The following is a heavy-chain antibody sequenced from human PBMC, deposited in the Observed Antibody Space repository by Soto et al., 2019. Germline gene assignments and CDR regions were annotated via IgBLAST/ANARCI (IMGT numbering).Heavy chain of an antibody. V-gene: IGHV2-5*01. CDR1: GFSLTTGGVG. Sequence: QITLKESGPTLVKPTQTLTLTCTFSGFSLTTGGVGVCWIRQPPGKALEWLALIYGSDDERYSPSLKSRLTITKDTSKNQVVLTVTNMDSVDAATYYCAHINIHDNAVPRYYYSYAMDVWGQGTAVTVSS. CDR2: IYGSDDE. CDR3: AHINIHDNAVPRYYYSYAMDV. J-gene: IGHJ6*02. D-gene: IGHD2-2*01.